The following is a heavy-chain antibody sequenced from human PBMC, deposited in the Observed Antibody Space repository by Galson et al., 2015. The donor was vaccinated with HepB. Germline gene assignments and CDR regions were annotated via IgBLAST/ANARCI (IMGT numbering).Heavy chain of an antibody. CDR1: GFTFSSYA. Sequence: SLRLSCAASGFTFSSYAMHWVRQAPGKGLEWVAVISYDGSDKYYADSVKGRFTISRDNSKNTLYLQMNSLRAEDTAVYYCARVGGVVGATTGDYYYYYGMDVWGQGTTVTVSS. CDR2: ISYDGSDK. CDR3: ARVGGVVGATTGDYYYYYGMDV. D-gene: IGHD1-26*01. V-gene: IGHV3-30-3*01. J-gene: IGHJ6*02.